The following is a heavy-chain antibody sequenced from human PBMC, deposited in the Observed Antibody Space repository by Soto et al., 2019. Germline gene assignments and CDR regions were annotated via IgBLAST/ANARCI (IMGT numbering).Heavy chain of an antibody. Sequence: SETLSLTCTVSVGSLSSISYYWGWIRQPPGKGLEWIGSIYYSGSTYYNPSLKSRVTISVDTSKNQFSLKLSSVTAADTAVYYCARHNVVVVAATLFGWFDPWGQGTLVTVSS. CDR1: VGSLSSISYY. CDR2: IYYSGST. CDR3: ARHNVVVVAATLFGWFDP. J-gene: IGHJ5*02. V-gene: IGHV4-39*01. D-gene: IGHD2-15*01.